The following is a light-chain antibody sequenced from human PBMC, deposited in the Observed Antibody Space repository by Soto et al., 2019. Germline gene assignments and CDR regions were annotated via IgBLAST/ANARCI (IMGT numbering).Light chain of an antibody. CDR3: ETWDSSLSAAV. CDR1: SPNIGNDF. J-gene: IGLJ7*01. Sequence: QSALTQPPSASGSPGQSVTISCSGSSPNIGNDFVSWYQQLPGTAPKLLIYENHKRPSGIPDRFSGSKSGTSATLGITGLQTGDEADYYCETWDSSLSAAVFGGGTQLTVL. V-gene: IGLV1-51*02. CDR2: ENH.